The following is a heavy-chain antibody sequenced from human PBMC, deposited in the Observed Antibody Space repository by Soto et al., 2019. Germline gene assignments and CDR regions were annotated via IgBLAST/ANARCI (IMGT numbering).Heavy chain of an antibody. CDR3: VKDTYYYDSSGYYVFDY. J-gene: IGHJ4*02. CDR2: ISYAGSNK. D-gene: IGHD3-22*01. V-gene: IGHV3-30*18. Sequence: QEQLVESGGGVVQPGRSLRLSCAASGLTFSRYGMHWVRQAPGEGLEWAAHISYAGSNKHYAEYVKGRFTISRDRSKNTLYLQMNSLRAEDTPVYYCVKDTYYYDSSGYYVFDYCGQGTLVAVSS. CDR1: GLTFSRYG.